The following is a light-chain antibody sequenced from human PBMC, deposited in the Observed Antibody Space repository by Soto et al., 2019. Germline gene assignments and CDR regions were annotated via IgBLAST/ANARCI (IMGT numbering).Light chain of an antibody. CDR2: GAS. Sequence: EIVLTQSPGTLSLSPGERATLSCRASQSVRSSYLAWYQQKPGQAPRHLIYGASSRATGIPDRFSGSGSGTDFTLTISRLEREDFAVYYCQQYGSSPQTFGQGTKLEIK. CDR3: QQYGSSPQT. V-gene: IGKV3-20*01. CDR1: QSVRSSY. J-gene: IGKJ2*01.